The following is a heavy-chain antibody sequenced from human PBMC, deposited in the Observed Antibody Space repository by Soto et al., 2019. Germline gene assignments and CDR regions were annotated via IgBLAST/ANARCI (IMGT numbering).Heavy chain of an antibody. CDR1: GFTFSSYA. CDR3: ARGRLISLYYFDY. Sequence: GGSLRLSCAASGFTFSSYAMSWVRQAPGKGLEWVSAISGSGGSTYYADSVKGRFTISRDNSKNSLYLQMNSLRAEDTAVYYCARGRLISLYYFDYWGQGTLVTVSS. J-gene: IGHJ4*02. D-gene: IGHD2-15*01. V-gene: IGHV3-23*01. CDR2: ISGSGGST.